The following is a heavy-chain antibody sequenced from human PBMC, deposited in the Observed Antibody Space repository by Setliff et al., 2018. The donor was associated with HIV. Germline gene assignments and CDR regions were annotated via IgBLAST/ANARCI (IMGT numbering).Heavy chain of an antibody. D-gene: IGHD3-16*01. CDR3: ARHVGGSYVNFDY. J-gene: IGHJ4*02. Sequence: SETLSLTCTVSGGSISSSNYYWGWIRQPPGKGLAWIGSIYYSGSTYYNPSLKSRITISVDTSKNQFSLKLSSVTAADTAVYYCARHVGGSYVNFDYWGQGTLVTV. V-gene: IGHV4-39*01. CDR2: IYYSGST. CDR1: GGSISSSNYY.